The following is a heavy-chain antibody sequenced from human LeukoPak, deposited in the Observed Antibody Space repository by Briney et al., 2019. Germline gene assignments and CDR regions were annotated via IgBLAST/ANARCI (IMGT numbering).Heavy chain of an antibody. V-gene: IGHV3-23*01. J-gene: IGHJ3*01. CDR2: ISDTGSNT. CDR1: GFTFNTYG. CDR3: AKDLPVDL. Sequence: GGSLRLSCAASGFTFNTYGTTWVRQAPGRGLEWVSTISDTGSNTHYADSVRGRFTISRDNSKNTLSLQMNSLRVEDTALYYCAKDLPVDLWGQGTMVTVSS.